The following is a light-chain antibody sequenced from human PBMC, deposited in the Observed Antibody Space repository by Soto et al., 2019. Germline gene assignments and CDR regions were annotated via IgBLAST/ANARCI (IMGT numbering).Light chain of an antibody. J-gene: IGKJ2*01. CDR1: QSVGSS. CDR3: QPYINWPVYT. V-gene: IGKV3-15*01. Sequence: EIVMTQSPATLSVSPGEGATLSCRASQSVGSSLAWYQQKPGQPPRILIYGAFTRVTGIPARFSGSGSGTEFTLTISSLQYEDFAVYYCQPYINWPVYTFGQGTKLEIK. CDR2: GAF.